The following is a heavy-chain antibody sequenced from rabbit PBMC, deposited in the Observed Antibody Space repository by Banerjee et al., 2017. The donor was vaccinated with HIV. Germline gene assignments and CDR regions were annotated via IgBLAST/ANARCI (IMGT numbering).Heavy chain of an antibody. D-gene: IGHD4-1*01. CDR1: GFTLSSYW. V-gene: IGHV1S45*01. CDR3: TRWVYGSGNYDL. CDR2: IDTGDGST. J-gene: IGHJ4*01. Sequence: QEQLVESGGGLVQPEGSLTLTCKASGFTLSSYWICWVRQAPGKGPEWIACIDTGDGSTYYASWAKGRFTISKTSSTTVTLQMTSLTAADTATYFCTRWVYGSGNYDLWGPGTLVTVS.